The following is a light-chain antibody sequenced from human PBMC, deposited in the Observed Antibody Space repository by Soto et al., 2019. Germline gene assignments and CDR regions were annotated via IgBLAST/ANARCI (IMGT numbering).Light chain of an antibody. V-gene: IGKV4-1*01. Sequence: DSVMTQSPDSLAVSLGERATINCKSSQSVLYSSNNKNYLAWYQQKPGQPPKLLIYRASTRESGVPDRFTGSGSGTDFTLTISSLQAEDVAVYYCQQYYSTRTFGQGTKVEIK. J-gene: IGKJ1*01. CDR3: QQYYSTRT. CDR2: RAS. CDR1: QSVLYSSNNKNY.